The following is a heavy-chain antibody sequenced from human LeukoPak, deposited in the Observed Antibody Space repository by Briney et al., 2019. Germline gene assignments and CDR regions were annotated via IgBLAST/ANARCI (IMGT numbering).Heavy chain of an antibody. CDR1: SASVSSYY. D-gene: IGHD3-16*01. CDR2: ISNSGSP. J-gene: IGHJ4*02. CDR3: ARGGAGPLRD. Sequence: SETLSLTCTVSSASVSSYYWSWVRQPPGGGLEWIGYISNSGSPSYNPSFKSRVTFSADTSKNRLSLKLNSVTPADTAVYFCARGGAGPLRDWGQGTLVTVSS. V-gene: IGHV4-59*02.